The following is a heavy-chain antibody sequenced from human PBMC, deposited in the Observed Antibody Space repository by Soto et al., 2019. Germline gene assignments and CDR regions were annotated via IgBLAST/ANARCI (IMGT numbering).Heavy chain of an antibody. D-gene: IGHD4-4*01. J-gene: IGHJ6*02. V-gene: IGHV1-69*13. Sequence: SVKVSCKGSGGTFSSYAISWVRQAPGQGLEWMGGIIPIFGTANYAQKFQGRVTITADESTSTAYMELSSLRSEDTAVYYCARVPMPNYSSYYYGMDVWGQGTTVTVSS. CDR2: IIPIFGTA. CDR1: GGTFSSYA. CDR3: ARVPMPNYSSYYYGMDV.